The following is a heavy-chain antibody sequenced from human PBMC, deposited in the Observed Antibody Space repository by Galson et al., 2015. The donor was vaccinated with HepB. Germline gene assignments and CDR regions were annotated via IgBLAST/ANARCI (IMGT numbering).Heavy chain of an antibody. V-gene: IGHV3-21*01. J-gene: IGHJ6*02. Sequence: SLRLSCAASGFTFSSYSMNWVRQAPGKGLEWVSSISSSSSYIYYADSVKGRFTISRDNAKNSLYLQMNSLRAEDTAVYYCARDRVWGWPGQLVDYGMDVWGQGTTVTVSS. CDR1: GFTFSSYS. CDR2: ISSSSSYI. CDR3: ARDRVWGWPGQLVDYGMDV. D-gene: IGHD6-6*01.